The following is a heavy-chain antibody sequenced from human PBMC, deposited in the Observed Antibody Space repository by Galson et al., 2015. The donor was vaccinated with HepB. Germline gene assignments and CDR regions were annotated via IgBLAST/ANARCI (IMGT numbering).Heavy chain of an antibody. Sequence: TLSLTCTVSGGSISSGGYYWSWIRQHPGKGLEWIGYIYYSGSTYYNPSLKSRVTISVDTSKNQFSLKLSSVTAADTAVYYCARWRSGYCSGGSCYLDYWGQGTLVTVSS. CDR2: IYYSGST. D-gene: IGHD2-15*01. CDR3: ARWRSGYCSGGSCYLDY. J-gene: IGHJ4*02. V-gene: IGHV4-31*03. CDR1: GGSISSGGYY.